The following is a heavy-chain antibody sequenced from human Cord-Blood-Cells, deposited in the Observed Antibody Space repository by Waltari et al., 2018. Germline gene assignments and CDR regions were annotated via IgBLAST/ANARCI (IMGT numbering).Heavy chain of an antibody. Sequence: QAPGQGLEWMGGIIPIFGTANYAQKFQGRVTITADESTSTAYMELSSLRSEDTAVYYCARDLTYSGSYYWFDPWGQGTLVTVSS. D-gene: IGHD1-26*01. J-gene: IGHJ5*02. CDR2: IIPIFGTA. CDR3: ARDLTYSGSYYWFDP. V-gene: IGHV1-69*01.